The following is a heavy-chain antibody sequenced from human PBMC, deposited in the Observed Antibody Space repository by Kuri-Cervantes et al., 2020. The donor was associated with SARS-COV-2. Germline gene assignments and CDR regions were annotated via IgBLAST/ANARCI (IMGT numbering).Heavy chain of an antibody. J-gene: IGHJ4*02. CDR2: IDWDDDK. D-gene: IGHD4-11*01. CDR1: GFSLSTSGMC. V-gene: IGHV2-70*11. Sequence: SGPTLVKPTQTLTLTCTFSGFSLSTSGMCVSWIRQPPGKALEWLARIDWDDDKYYSTSLKTRLTISKDTSKNQVVLTMTNMDHVDTATYYCARIQATTVIADYWGQGTLVTVSS. CDR3: ARIQATTVIADY.